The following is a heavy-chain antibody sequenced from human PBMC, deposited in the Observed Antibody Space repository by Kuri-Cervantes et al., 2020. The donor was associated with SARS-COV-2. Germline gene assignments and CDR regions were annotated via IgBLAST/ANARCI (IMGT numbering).Heavy chain of an antibody. Sequence: SETLSLTCTVSGGSVSSGSYYWSWIRQPPGKGLEWIGCIYYSGSTNYNPSLKSRVTISVDTSKNQFSLKLSSVTAADTAVYYCARNPPRYYYDSSGPSGGWFDPWGQGTLVTVSS. CDR2: IYYSGST. CDR1: GGSVSSGSYY. J-gene: IGHJ5*02. V-gene: IGHV4-61*01. D-gene: IGHD3-22*01. CDR3: ARNPPRYYYDSSGPSGGWFDP.